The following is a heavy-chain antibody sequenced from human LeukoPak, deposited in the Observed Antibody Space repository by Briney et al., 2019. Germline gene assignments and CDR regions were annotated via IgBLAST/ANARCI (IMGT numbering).Heavy chain of an antibody. V-gene: IGHV1-2*06. D-gene: IGHD5-24*01. CDR3: ARRATDDYYYYMDV. CDR1: GYTFTGYY. J-gene: IGHJ6*03. Sequence: ASVKVSCKASGYTFTGYYMHWVRQAPGQGLEWMGRINPNSGGTNYAQKFQGRVTMTRDTSISTAYMELSRLRSDDTAVYYCARRATDDYYYYMDVWGKGTTVTVSS. CDR2: INPNSGGT.